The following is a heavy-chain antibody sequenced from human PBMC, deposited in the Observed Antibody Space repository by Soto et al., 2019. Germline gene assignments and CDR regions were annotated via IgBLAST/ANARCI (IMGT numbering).Heavy chain of an antibody. V-gene: IGHV3-33*01. J-gene: IGHJ4*02. CDR3: ARGPDYGGGFPFDY. D-gene: IGHD4-17*01. CDR2: IWYDGSNK. Sequence: GGSLRLSCAVSGFTFSTYGMHWVRQAPGKGLEWVAVIWYDGSNKYYADSVKGRFTISRDNSKNTLYLQMNSLRAEDTAVYYCARGPDYGGGFPFDYWGQGTLVTVSS. CDR1: GFTFSTYG.